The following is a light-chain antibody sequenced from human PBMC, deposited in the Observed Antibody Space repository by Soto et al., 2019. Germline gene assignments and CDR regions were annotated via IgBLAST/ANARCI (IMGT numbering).Light chain of an antibody. CDR2: VVS. Sequence: QSALTQPASVSGSPGQSITISCTGTSSDVGGYNYVSWYQQHPGKAPKLMIYVVSNRPSGVSNRFSGSKSGNTASLTISGLQAEDDADYYCSSYTSSSTLVFGGGTKLTVL. CDR3: SSYTSSSTLV. CDR1: SSDVGGYNY. V-gene: IGLV2-14*01. J-gene: IGLJ2*01.